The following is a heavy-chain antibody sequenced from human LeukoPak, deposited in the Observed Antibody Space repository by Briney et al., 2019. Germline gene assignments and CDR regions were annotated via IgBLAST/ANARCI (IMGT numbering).Heavy chain of an antibody. CDR2: IYPGDSDT. CDR1: GYCFTSYW. V-gene: IGHV5-51*01. J-gene: IGHJ4*02. CDR3: ARGSESYYPTFDC. Sequence: GESLKISCKGSGYCFTSYWIGWVRQMPGKGLEWMGIIYPGDSDTRYRPSFQGQVTISADKSINTAYLQWSSLKASDTAMYYCARGSESYYPTFDCWGQGTLVTVSS. D-gene: IGHD3-10*01.